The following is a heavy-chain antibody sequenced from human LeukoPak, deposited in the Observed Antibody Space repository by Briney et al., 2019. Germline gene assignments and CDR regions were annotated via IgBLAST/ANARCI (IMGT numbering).Heavy chain of an antibody. Sequence: KPSETLFLTCTVSGASVSSYYWNWIRQPPGKGLEWIAYIHYSGSTNYNPSLRSRVAISVDTSKNQFSLKLRSVTAADTAVYYCAGNSASSSGNEPSWGQGTLVTVSP. D-gene: IGHD6-6*01. V-gene: IGHV4-59*08. J-gene: IGHJ5*02. CDR3: AGNSASSSGNEPS. CDR1: GASVSSYY. CDR2: IHYSGST.